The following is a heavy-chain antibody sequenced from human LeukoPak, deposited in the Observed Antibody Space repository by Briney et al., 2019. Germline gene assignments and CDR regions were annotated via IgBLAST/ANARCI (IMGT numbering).Heavy chain of an antibody. CDR2: INPDGSGT. CDR3: ARDEGQFDY. CDR1: GFTFSRDW. J-gene: IGHJ4*02. Sequence: QPGGSLRLSCAASGFTFSRDWMHWVRQGPGKGLVWVSRINPDGSGTSHADSVKGRFTISRDNAKNSLYLQMNSLRAEDTAVYYCARDEGQFDYWGQGTLVTVSS. V-gene: IGHV3-74*01.